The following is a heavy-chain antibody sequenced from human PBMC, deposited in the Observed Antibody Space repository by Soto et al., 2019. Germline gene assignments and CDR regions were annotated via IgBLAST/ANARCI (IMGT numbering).Heavy chain of an antibody. D-gene: IGHD4-17*01. J-gene: IGHJ4*02. V-gene: IGHV3-7*03. Sequence: GGSLRLSCAASGFMFGSYWMTWVRHAPGKGLQWVANIKRDGSEKYYVDSVKGRFTISRDNADNLVFLDMNSLRVDDTATYYCARVRANDYEIDYWGQGAMVTVSS. CDR2: IKRDGSEK. CDR3: ARVRANDYEIDY. CDR1: GFMFGSYW.